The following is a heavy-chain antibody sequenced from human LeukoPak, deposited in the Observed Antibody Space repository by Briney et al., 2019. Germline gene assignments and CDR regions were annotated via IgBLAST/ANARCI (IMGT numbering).Heavy chain of an antibody. V-gene: IGHV3-30*02. D-gene: IGHD2-15*01. CDR3: AKGGSASHNWFDP. J-gene: IGHJ5*02. Sequence: PGGSLRLSCAASGFTFSDYGMHWVRQAPGKGLEWVAFIGNDGSNEYYPDSVKGRFTISRDNSRNTLYLQMNSLRPEDTAVYYCAKGGSASHNWFDPWGQGTLVTVSS. CDR2: IGNDGSNE. CDR1: GFTFSDYG.